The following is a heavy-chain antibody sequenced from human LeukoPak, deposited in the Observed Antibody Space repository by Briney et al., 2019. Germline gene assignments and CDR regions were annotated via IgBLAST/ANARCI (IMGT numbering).Heavy chain of an antibody. D-gene: IGHD6-6*01. CDR3: ARGGAARLHFQN. Sequence: PSETLSLTCTVSGGSINSGDYYWSWIRQPPGKGLEWIGYIYYSGGTYYNPSLKSRVTILVDTSKNQFSLRLSSVTAADTAVYYCARGGAARLHFQNWGQGTLVTVSS. CDR1: GGSINSGDYY. CDR2: IYYSGGT. V-gene: IGHV4-30-4*02. J-gene: IGHJ1*01.